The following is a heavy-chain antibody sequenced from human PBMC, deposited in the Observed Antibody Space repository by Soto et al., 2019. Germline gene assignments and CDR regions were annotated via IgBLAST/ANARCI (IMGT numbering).Heavy chain of an antibody. CDR3: ARGGTRAYFHH. J-gene: IGHJ1*01. Sequence: QVQLQESGPGLVKPSQTLSLTCTVSGGSISSGGYYWSWIRQHPGKGLEWIGSIYDSGSTYYNPSLKSRVTISVDASKNQLSLKLASVTAADTAMYYFARGGTRAYFHHWGQGTLVTVSS. CDR1: GGSISSGGYY. V-gene: IGHV4-31*03. CDR2: IYDSGST. D-gene: IGHD1-1*01.